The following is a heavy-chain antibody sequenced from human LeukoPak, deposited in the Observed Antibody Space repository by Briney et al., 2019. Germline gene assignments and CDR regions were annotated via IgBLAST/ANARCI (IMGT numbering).Heavy chain of an antibody. Sequence: GGSLRLSCAASGFPFSSYAMSWVRQAPGKGLEWVSSISGSESSTYYADSVKGRFTISRDNSKNILYLQMNSLRAEDTAVYYCARHDWFDPWGQGTLVTVSS. J-gene: IGHJ5*02. D-gene: IGHD3-3*01. V-gene: IGHV3-23*01. CDR2: ISGSESST. CDR3: ARHDWFDP. CDR1: GFPFSSYA.